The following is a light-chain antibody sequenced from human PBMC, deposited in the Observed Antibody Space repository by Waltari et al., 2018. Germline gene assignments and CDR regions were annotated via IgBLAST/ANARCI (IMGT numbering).Light chain of an antibody. CDR2: KVS. V-gene: IGKV1-5*03. CDR3: QQYKAYWT. Sequence: DIQMTQAPSTLSASVGDRVPITCRASQRIDTWLAWYQQKPGKAPKVLIYKVSRLESGVPSRFSGSGSGTEFTLTITGLQPDDFATYYCQQYKAYWTFGQGTRVEIQ. CDR1: QRIDTW. J-gene: IGKJ1*01.